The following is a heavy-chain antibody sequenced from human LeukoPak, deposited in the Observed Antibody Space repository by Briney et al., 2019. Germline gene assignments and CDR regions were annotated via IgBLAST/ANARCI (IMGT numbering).Heavy chain of an antibody. D-gene: IGHD5-18*01. Sequence: GASVKVSCKASGYTFTSYDINWVRQATGQGLEWMGGIIPIFGTANYAQKFQGRVTITADKSTSTAYMELSSLRSEDTAVYYCAKTYVDTAMVFFDYWGQGTLVTVSS. CDR3: AKTYVDTAMVFFDY. CDR1: GYTFTSYD. V-gene: IGHV1-69*06. CDR2: IIPIFGTA. J-gene: IGHJ4*02.